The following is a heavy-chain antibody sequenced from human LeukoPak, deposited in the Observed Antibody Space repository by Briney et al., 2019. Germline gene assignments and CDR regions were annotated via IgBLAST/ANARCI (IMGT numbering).Heavy chain of an antibody. CDR2: ISSSSSYI. Sequence: GGSLRLSCAASGFTFSSYSMNWVRQAPGKGLEWVSSISSSSSYIYYADSVKGRFTISRDNAKNSLYLQMNSLRAEDTAVYYCASAPGGGYLKNFDYWGQGTLVTVSS. D-gene: IGHD5-12*01. CDR3: ASAPGGGYLKNFDY. J-gene: IGHJ4*02. CDR1: GFTFSSYS. V-gene: IGHV3-21*01.